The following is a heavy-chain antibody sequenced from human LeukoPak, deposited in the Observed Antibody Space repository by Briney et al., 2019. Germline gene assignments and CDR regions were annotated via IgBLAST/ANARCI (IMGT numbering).Heavy chain of an antibody. D-gene: IGHD5-12*01. CDR1: GLTFSSYW. J-gene: IGHJ6*02. CDR2: IKQDGSET. V-gene: IGHV3-7*01. CDR3: ARDRPSGYSGYGYPPTYYYHGMDV. Sequence: GGSLRLSCAASGLTFSSYWMSWVRQAPGKGLEWVANIKQDGSETYYVDSVKGRFTVSRDNAKNSLYLQMNSLRAEDTAMYYCARDRPSGYSGYGYPPTYYYHGMDVWGQGTTVTVSS.